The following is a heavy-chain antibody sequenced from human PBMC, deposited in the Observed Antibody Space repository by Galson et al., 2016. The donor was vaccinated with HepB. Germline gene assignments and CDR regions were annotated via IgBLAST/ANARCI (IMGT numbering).Heavy chain of an antibody. CDR1: GDSVSRNTAA. V-gene: IGHV6-1*01. D-gene: IGHD5-12*01. CDR2: TYYRSKWSS. Sequence: CAISGDSVSRNTAAWNWIRQSPSRGLEWLGRTYYRSKWSSDYVVSMKGRITISADTSMNQFSLQLNSVTHEDTAVYYCASGTGAYVQWGQGTLVTVSS. J-gene: IGHJ4*02. CDR3: ASGTGAYVQ.